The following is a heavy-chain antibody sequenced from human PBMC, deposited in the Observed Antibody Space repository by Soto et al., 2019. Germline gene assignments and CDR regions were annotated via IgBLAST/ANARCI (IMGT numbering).Heavy chain of an antibody. CDR2: ISAYNGNT. J-gene: IGHJ4*02. V-gene: IGHV1-18*01. D-gene: IGHD3-9*01. CDR3: ARLRYFDWSLGY. Sequence: QVQLVQYGAEVKKPGASVKVSCRASSYTFTSYGISWVRQARGQGLEWMGWISAYNGNTNYAQKLQGRVTMTTDTSTSTAYMELRSLRSDDTAVYYCARLRYFDWSLGYWGQGTLVTVSS. CDR1: SYTFTSYG.